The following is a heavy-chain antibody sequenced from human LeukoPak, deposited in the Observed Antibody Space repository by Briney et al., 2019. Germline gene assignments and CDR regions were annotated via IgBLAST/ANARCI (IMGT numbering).Heavy chain of an antibody. CDR1: GGSISSYY. CDR3: ARSYYYYMDV. Sequence: PSETLSLTCTVSGGSISSYYWSWIRQPPGKGLEWIGYIYTSGSTNYNPSLKSRVTISVDTSKNQFSLKLSSVTAADTAVYYCARSYYYYMDVWGKGTTVSVSS. CDR2: IYTSGST. J-gene: IGHJ6*03. V-gene: IGHV4-4*09.